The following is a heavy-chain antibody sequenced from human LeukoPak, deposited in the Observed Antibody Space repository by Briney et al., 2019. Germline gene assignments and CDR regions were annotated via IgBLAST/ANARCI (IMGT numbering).Heavy chain of an antibody. CDR1: GGSISNYY. J-gene: IGHJ2*01. CDR3: ARVHLQNSIAAAAWYFDL. D-gene: IGHD6-13*01. V-gene: IGHV4-59*01. Sequence: SETLSLTCTVCGGSISNYYWSWIRQPPGKGLEWIGYISYSGSTKYNPSLKSRVTMSVGSSKNQFSLKLSSVTAADTAVYYCARVHLQNSIAAAAWYFDLWGRGTLVTVSS. CDR2: ISYSGST.